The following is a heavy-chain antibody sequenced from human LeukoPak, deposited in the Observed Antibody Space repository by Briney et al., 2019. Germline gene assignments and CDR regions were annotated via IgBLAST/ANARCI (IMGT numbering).Heavy chain of an antibody. Sequence: GGSLTLSCAPSGFTVSSYYMNWVRQAPGRELEWVSVIYTGGGRYYADSVRGRFTISRDTSKNMVFLQMNSLRVEDTAVYYCARGIDYWGRGTLVTVSS. J-gene: IGHJ4*02. V-gene: IGHV3-53*01. CDR1: GFTVSSYY. CDR3: ARGIDY. CDR2: IYTGGGR.